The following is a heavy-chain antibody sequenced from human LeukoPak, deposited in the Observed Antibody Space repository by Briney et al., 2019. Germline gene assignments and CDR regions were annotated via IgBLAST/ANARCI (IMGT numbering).Heavy chain of an antibody. CDR3: ARDPYSSSWYDY. V-gene: IGHV3-21*01. J-gene: IGHJ4*02. D-gene: IGHD6-13*01. CDR1: GFTFSSYT. Sequence: GGSLRLSCAASGFTFSSYTTNWVSQAPGKGLEWVSSISSSSSYIYYADSVKGRFTISRDNAKNSLYLQLNSLRAEDTAVYYCARDPYSSSWYDYWGQGTLVTVSS. CDR2: ISSSSSYI.